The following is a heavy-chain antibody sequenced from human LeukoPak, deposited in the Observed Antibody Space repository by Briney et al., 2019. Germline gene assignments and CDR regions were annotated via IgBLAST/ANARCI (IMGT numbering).Heavy chain of an antibody. V-gene: IGHV4-39*01. D-gene: IGHD3-10*01. CDR3: AANSADYNTLGSSYKV. CDR1: GGSISSSSYY. J-gene: IGHJ4*02. Sequence: PSETLSLTCTVSGGSISSSSYYWGWIRQPPGKGLEWIGSIYYSGSTYYSPSLRSRVTISVDTSKNQISLRVNSVTAADTAVYYCAANSADYNTLGSSYKVWGQGTLVTVSS. CDR2: IYYSGST.